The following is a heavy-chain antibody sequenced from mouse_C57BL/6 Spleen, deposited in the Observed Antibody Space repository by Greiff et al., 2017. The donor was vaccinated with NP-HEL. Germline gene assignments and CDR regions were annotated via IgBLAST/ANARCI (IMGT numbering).Heavy chain of an antibody. J-gene: IGHJ2*01. CDR2: IYPGSGNT. CDR3: ARESLFTTVVPLFDY. D-gene: IGHD1-1*01. Sequence: VQLQQSGAELVRPGASVKLSCKASGYTFTDYYINWVKQRPGQGLEWIARIYPGSGNTYYNEKFKGKATLTAEKSSSTAYMQLSSLSSEDSAVYFCARESLFTTVVPLFDYWGQGTTLTVSS. V-gene: IGHV1-76*01. CDR1: GYTFTDYY.